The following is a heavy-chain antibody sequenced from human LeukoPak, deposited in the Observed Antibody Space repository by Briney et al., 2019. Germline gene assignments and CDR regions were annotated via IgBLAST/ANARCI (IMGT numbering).Heavy chain of an antibody. CDR1: GGSFSGYY. Sequence: SETLFLTCAVYGGSFSGYYWSWIRQPPGKGLEWIGEINHSGSTNYNPSLKSRVTISVDTSKNQFSLKLSSVTAADTAVYYCARGPLAITIFGVTTGDFDYWGQGTLVTVSS. J-gene: IGHJ4*02. CDR3: ARGPLAITIFGVTTGDFDY. D-gene: IGHD3-3*01. CDR2: INHSGST. V-gene: IGHV4-34*01.